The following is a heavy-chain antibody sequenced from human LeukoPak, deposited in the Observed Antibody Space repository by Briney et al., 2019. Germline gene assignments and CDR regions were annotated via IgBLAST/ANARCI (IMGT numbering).Heavy chain of an antibody. Sequence: PSQTLSLTCTVSGDSISSGDYYWSWIRQPAGKGLEWIGRISSSGNTNYNPSLKSRVTISVDTSKNQFSLKLSSVTAADTAVYYCARGRIRGSGWSHWGQGTLVTVSS. CDR2: ISSSGNT. J-gene: IGHJ4*02. D-gene: IGHD6-19*01. V-gene: IGHV4-61*02. CDR1: GDSISSGDYY. CDR3: ARGRIRGSGWSH.